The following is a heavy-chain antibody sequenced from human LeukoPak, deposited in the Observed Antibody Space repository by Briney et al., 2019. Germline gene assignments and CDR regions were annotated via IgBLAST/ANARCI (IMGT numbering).Heavy chain of an antibody. CDR1: GGTFSSYA. D-gene: IGHD3-10*01. Sequence: SVKVSCKASGGTFSSYAISWVRQAPGQGLEWMGGIIPIFGTANYAQKFQGRVTITADKSTSTAYMELSSLRSEDTAVYYCATVLWFGEECGMDVWGQGTTVTVSS. V-gene: IGHV1-69*06. J-gene: IGHJ6*02. CDR2: IIPIFGTA. CDR3: ATVLWFGEECGMDV.